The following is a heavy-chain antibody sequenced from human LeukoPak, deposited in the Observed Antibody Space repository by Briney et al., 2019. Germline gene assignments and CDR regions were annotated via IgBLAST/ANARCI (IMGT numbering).Heavy chain of an antibody. Sequence: GGSLRLSCAASGFTFSDYYMSWIRQAPGKGLEWVSYITSSGSTIYYADSVKGRFIISRDNAKNSLYLQMNSLRAEDTAVYYCARGVDILTGYSAPHNWFDPWGQGTLVTASS. CDR2: ITSSGSTI. D-gene: IGHD3-9*01. CDR1: GFTFSDYY. V-gene: IGHV3-11*01. CDR3: ARGVDILTGYSAPHNWFDP. J-gene: IGHJ5*02.